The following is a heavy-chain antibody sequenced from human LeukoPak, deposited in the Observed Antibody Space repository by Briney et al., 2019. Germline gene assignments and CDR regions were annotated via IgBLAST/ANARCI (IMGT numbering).Heavy chain of an antibody. CDR1: GYTFTSYG. J-gene: IGHJ5*02. Sequence: GASVEVSCKASGYTFTSYGISWVRQAPGQGLEWMGWISAYNGNTNYAQKLQGRVTMTTDTSTSTAYMELRSLRSDDTAVYYCARGDRGNILTGYYHWGQGTLVTVSS. CDR3: ARGDRGNILTGYYH. V-gene: IGHV1-18*01. CDR2: ISAYNGNT. D-gene: IGHD3-9*01.